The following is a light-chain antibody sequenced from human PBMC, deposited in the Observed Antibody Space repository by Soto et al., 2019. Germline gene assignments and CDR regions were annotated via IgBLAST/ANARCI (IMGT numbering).Light chain of an antibody. V-gene: IGLV1-40*01. J-gene: IGLJ1*01. CDR3: QSFDRDLNGYV. CDR2: ADN. Sequence: QSVLTQPPSISGAPGQRVTISCTGSSSNLGAGYDAHWLQFLPGKAPKLIIFADNNRRPGVPDRFSGSKSGSSASRAITGLQAEDEAEDVCQSFDRDLNGYVFGSGTKVPVL. CDR1: SSNLGAGYD.